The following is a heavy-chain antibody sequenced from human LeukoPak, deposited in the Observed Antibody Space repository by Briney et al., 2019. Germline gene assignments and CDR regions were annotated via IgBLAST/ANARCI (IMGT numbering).Heavy chain of an antibody. CDR2: IKKDGSEK. D-gene: IGHD6-19*01. CDR1: GFIFSGSW. V-gene: IGHV3-7*03. Sequence: PGGSLRLSCTASGFIFSGSWMAWIRQAPGKGLEWVAVIKKDGSEKYYVDSMKGRFTISRDNSKNTLYLQMNSLRAEDTAVYYCAKDRQSRIPDAFDIWAKGQWSPSLQ. J-gene: IGHJ3*02. CDR3: AKDRQSRIPDAFDI.